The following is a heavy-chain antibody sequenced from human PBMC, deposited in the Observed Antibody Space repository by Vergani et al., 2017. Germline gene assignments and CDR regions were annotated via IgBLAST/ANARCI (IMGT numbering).Heavy chain of an antibody. CDR1: GGTFSSYT. D-gene: IGHD3-10*01. V-gene: IGHV1-69*02. J-gene: IGHJ6*02. CDR2: IIPILGIA. Sequence: QVQLVHSGAEVKKPGSSVKVSCKASGGTFSSYTISWVRQAPGQGLEWMGRIIPILGIANYAQKFQGRVTITADKSTTTAYMELSSLRSEDTAVYYCARGIISWNGYYYGMDVWGQGTTVTVSS. CDR3: ARGIISWNGYYYGMDV.